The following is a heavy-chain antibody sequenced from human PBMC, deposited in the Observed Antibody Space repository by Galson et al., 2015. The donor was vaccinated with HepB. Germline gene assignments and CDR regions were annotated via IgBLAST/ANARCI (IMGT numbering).Heavy chain of an antibody. CDR3: AKGRGEMGTSYHDGFDN. J-gene: IGHJ3*02. CDR1: GFTFDDYG. V-gene: IGHV3-9*01. D-gene: IGHD5-24*01. Sequence: FLRLSCAASGFTFDDYGVHWVRQPPGKGLEWVSGINWNTNNVGYADSVKGRFTISRDNAKNSLYLQMNSLRTEDTALYYCAKGRGEMGTSYHDGFDNWGQGTMVTVSS. CDR2: INWNTNNV.